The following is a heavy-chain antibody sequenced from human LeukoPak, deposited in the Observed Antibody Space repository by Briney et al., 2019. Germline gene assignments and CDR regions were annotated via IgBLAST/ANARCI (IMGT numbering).Heavy chain of an antibody. CDR2: IIPIFGTA. CDR1: GGTFSSYA. D-gene: IGHD1-26*01. Sequence: GASVKVSCKASGGTFSSYAISWVRQAPGQGLEWMGGIIPIFGTANYAQKFQGRVTITADESTSTAYMELSSLRSEDTAIYYCARVAGSGSYYYYFDYWGQGTLVTVSS. J-gene: IGHJ4*02. CDR3: ARVAGSGSYYYYFDY. V-gene: IGHV1-69*13.